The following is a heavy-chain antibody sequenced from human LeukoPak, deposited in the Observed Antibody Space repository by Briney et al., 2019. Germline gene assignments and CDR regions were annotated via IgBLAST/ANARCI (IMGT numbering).Heavy chain of an antibody. V-gene: IGHV3-7*01. CDR1: GFTFSDYW. CDR3: ARAGGSGTVDY. CDR2: INQDGSEK. D-gene: IGHD3-10*01. Sequence: GGSLRLSCAASGFTFSDYWMTWVRQAPGKGLEWVANINQDGSEKYYVDSVKGRFTVSRDNAKNSLYLQMNSLRAEDTAVYYCARAGGSGTVDYWGHGTLVTVSS. J-gene: IGHJ4*01.